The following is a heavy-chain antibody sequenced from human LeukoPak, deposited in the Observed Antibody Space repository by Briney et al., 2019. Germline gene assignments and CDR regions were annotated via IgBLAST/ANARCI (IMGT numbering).Heavy chain of an antibody. CDR2: INHSGST. J-gene: IGHJ6*03. D-gene: IGHD2-2*03. V-gene: IGHV4-34*01. CDR1: GGSFSGYY. CDR3: AREKLDIVIVPGRESSFYYYYYMDV. Sequence: SETLSLTCAVYGGSFSGYYWSWIRQPPGKGLEWIGEINHSGSTNYNPSLKSRVTMSVDTSKNQFSLKLSSVTAADTAVYYCAREKLDIVIVPGRESSFYYYYYMDVWGKGTTVTISS.